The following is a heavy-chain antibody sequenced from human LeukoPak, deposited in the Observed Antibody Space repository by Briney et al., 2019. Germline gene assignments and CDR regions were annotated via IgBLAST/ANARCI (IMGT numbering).Heavy chain of an antibody. J-gene: IGHJ4*02. Sequence: GGSLRLSRAASGLSFSSSEMDWVRQAPGKGLEWVSFISSSSTYIYHADSVKGRFTISRDNAKNSLYLQMNSLRAEDTAVYYCARVYHMYDSSDYWGQGTLVTVSS. D-gene: IGHD3-22*01. V-gene: IGHV3-21*05. CDR2: ISSSSTYI. CDR1: GLSFSSSE. CDR3: ARVYHMYDSSDY.